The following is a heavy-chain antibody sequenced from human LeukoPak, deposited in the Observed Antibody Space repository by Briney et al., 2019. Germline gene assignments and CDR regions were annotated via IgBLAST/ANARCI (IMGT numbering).Heavy chain of an antibody. Sequence: GRSLRLSCAASGFLFDDYAMHWVRQAPGKGLEWVSCISWNSGSIGYADSVKGRFTISRDNAKNSLYLQMNSLRAEDTALYYCAKGSPLYYYGSGPTFDYWGQGTLVTVSS. CDR3: AKGSPLYYYGSGPTFDY. CDR1: GFLFDDYA. J-gene: IGHJ4*02. V-gene: IGHV3-9*01. D-gene: IGHD3-10*01. CDR2: ISWNSGSI.